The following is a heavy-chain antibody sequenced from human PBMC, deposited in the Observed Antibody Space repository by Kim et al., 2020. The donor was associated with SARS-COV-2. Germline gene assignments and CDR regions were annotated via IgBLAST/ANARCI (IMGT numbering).Heavy chain of an antibody. V-gene: IGHV3-49*04. J-gene: IGHJ4*02. Sequence: GGSLRLSCTASGFTFGDYAMSWVRQAPGKGLEWVGFIRSKAYGGTTEYAASVKGRFTISRDDSKSIAYLQMNSLKTADTAVYYCTGADYWGQGTLVTVSS. CDR3: TGADY. CDR1: GFTFGDYA. CDR2: IRSKAYGGTT.